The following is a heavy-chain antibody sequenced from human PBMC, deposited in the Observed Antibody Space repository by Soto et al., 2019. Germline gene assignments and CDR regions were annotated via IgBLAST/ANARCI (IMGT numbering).Heavy chain of an antibody. Sequence: PGGSLRLSCAASGFTFCSYAVHGVRQAPGKGLEWVAVISYDGSNKYYADSVKGRFTISRDNSKNTLYLQMNSLRAEDTAVYYCARGMYYYDSSGYSNWGQGTLVTVSS. J-gene: IGHJ4*02. V-gene: IGHV3-30-3*01. CDR2: ISYDGSNK. CDR3: ARGMYYYDSSGYSN. D-gene: IGHD3-22*01. CDR1: GFTFCSYA.